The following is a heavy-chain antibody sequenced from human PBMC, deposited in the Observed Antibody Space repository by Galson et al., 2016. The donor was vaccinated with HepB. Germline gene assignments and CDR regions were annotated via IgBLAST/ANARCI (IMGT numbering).Heavy chain of an antibody. CDR3: ARDRLASGNHLDY. V-gene: IGHV3-23*01. CDR2: ISAASNT. Sequence: FLRHSYPFSGLIFNRYAQSWVRQAPGKGLEWVSVISAASNTYYTDAVKGRFTISRDSSTLYLQMNSLRAEDTAVYYCARDRLASGNHLDYWGQGTLVTVSS. D-gene: IGHD1-14*01. J-gene: IGHJ4*02. CDR1: GLIFNRYA.